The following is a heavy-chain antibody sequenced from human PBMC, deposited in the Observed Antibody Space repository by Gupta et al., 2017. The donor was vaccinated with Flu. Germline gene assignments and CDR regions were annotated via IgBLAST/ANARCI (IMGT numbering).Heavy chain of an antibody. V-gene: IGHV5-51*01. CDR2: IYPADSDT. CDR1: GFSFLTYW. Sequence: EVQLVQSGTEVKKPGESLNISCKTSGFSFLTYWIGWVRQMPGKGLEWLGIIYPADSDTRYSPSLQGQVTISVETSINTAYLQWSSLKASDTAVYYCARGSYETNGQSLDFWGQGTLVTVSS. D-gene: IGHD2-8*01. J-gene: IGHJ4*02. CDR3: ARGSYETNGQSLDF.